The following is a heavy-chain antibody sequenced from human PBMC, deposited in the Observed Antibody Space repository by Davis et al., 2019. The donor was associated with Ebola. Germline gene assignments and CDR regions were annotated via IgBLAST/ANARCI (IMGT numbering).Heavy chain of an antibody. Sequence: GESLKISCAPSGFSFSNYAMSWARQAPGKGLEWVSAVNSAGTYTYYADSVKGRFTISRDNSQNTLSLQMNSLRAEDTAVYYCAEIYWVRYGMDVWGQGTTVTVSS. J-gene: IGHJ6*02. CDR3: AEIYWVRYGMDV. V-gene: IGHV3-23*01. CDR1: GFSFSNYA. CDR2: VNSAGTYT. D-gene: IGHD2-8*02.